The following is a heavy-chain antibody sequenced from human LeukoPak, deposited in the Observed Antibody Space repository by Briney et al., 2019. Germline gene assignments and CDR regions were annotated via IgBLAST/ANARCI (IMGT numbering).Heavy chain of an antibody. CDR3: ARLEDYVLEY. J-gene: IGHJ4*02. D-gene: IGHD4-17*01. V-gene: IGHV4-59*08. CDR1: GVSIGTYY. CDR2: INYRGTT. Sequence: PSETLSLTRSVSGVSIGTYYWSWVRQPPGEGLEWIGYINYRGTTSYNPSLKSRVTISVDTSKNQFFLNLRSATAADTAVYYCARLEDYVLEYWGLGTLVTVSS.